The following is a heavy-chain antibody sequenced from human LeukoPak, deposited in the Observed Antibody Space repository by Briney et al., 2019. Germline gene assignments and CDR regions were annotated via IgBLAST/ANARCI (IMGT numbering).Heavy chain of an antibody. CDR2: INHSGST. J-gene: IGHJ4*02. D-gene: IGHD3-16*02. Sequence: PSETLSLTCAVYGGSFSGYYWSWIRQPPGKGLEWIGEINHSGSTNYNPSLKSRVTISVDTSKNQFSLKLSSVTAADTAVYYCAKGTYDYVWGSYRFPWAYYFDYWGQGTLVTVSS. CDR3: AKGTYDYVWGSYRFPWAYYFDY. CDR1: GGSFSGYY. V-gene: IGHV4-34*01.